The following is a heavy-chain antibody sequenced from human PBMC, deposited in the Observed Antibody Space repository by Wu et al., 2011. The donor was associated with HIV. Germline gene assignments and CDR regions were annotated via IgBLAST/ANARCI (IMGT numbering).Heavy chain of an antibody. J-gene: IGHJ4*02. Sequence: QVQLVQSGAAVKKPGSSVKVSCKASGGTFNSYGITWVRQAPGQGLEWMGGIIPIFGTANYAQKFQGRVTITADKSTSTAYMELSSLRSEDTAMYYCARDFGGDGDSWGQGTLVTISS. CDR2: IIPIFGTA. CDR3: ARDFGGDGDS. D-gene: IGHD2-21*01. CDR1: GGTFNSYG. V-gene: IGHV1-69*14.